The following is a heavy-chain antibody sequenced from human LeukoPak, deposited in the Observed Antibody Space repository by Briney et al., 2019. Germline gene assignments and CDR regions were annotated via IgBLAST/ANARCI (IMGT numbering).Heavy chain of an antibody. J-gene: IGHJ4*02. D-gene: IGHD2-2*02. Sequence: PSETLSLTCTVSGYSFDSGYYWGCIRQPPGKGLEWISNIYYSGSTSYNPSLKSRVTVSIDTSKNKFSLKLYSVSAADTALYYCARLDCISSSCYTIDYWGQGTLVTVPS. CDR2: IYYSGST. CDR3: ARLDCISSSCYTIDY. V-gene: IGHV4-38-2*02. CDR1: GYSFDSGYY.